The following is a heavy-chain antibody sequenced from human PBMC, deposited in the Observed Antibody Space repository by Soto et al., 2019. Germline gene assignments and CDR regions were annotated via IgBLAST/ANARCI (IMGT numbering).Heavy chain of an antibody. V-gene: IGHV3-9*01. CDR3: AKDIRLYDYGMDV. CDR1: GFTFRDYA. Sequence: EVQLVESGGDLVQPGRSLRLSCAATGFTFRDYAMHWVRQAPGKGLEWVSGIKWNGDVIGYADSVKGRFTISRDNAKNPLYMQMNSLRAEDTALYYCAKDIRLYDYGMDVWGQGTTVTVSS. J-gene: IGHJ6*02. D-gene: IGHD3-16*01. CDR2: IKWNGDVI.